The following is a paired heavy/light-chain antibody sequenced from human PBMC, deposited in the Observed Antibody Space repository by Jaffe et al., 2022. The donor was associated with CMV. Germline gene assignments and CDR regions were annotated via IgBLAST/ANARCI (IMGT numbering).Light chain of an antibody. CDR2: AAS. CDR3: QHYYAYPYA. J-gene: IGKJ2*01. V-gene: IGKV1-16*02. Sequence: DIQMTQSPSLVSASIGDRVTITCRASQYISNYLAWFQQKPGKAPKSLIYAASILESGVSSNFSGSGPGTDFTLTISSLQPEDSGTYYCQHYYAYPYAFGQGTKVEI. CDR1: QYISNY.
Heavy chain of an antibody. V-gene: IGHV3-23*01. Sequence: EAQLLESGGGLVQPGGSLRLSCVASGFPFSSFTMSWVRQVPGKGPEWLSEILGSGDRAYYADSVKGRFTISRDNSKNTVYLQMNSLGAEDTAVYYCAKGGNDKVWGSNRPHYSAYWGQGTLVTVSS. D-gene: IGHD3-16*02. J-gene: IGHJ4*02. CDR2: ILGSGDRA. CDR3: AKGGNDKVWGSNRPHYSAY. CDR1: GFPFSSFT.